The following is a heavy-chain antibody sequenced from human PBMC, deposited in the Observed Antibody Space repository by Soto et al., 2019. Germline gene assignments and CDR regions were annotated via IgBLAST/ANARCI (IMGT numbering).Heavy chain of an antibody. CDR1: GGPSNNYG. Sequence: QVQLIKSGAEVKTSGSSVKVSCKALGGPSNNYGDSWVRQAPGQGREWMGGIVPVFGTANYEPKFHGRLRITADDSTRTVNMELRSLTSDDTAVYYCAKLQGSGSYYDDDYWGQGTLVTVSS. CDR3: AKLQGSGSYYDDDY. CDR2: IVPVFGTA. V-gene: IGHV1-69*01. J-gene: IGHJ4*02. D-gene: IGHD3-10*01.